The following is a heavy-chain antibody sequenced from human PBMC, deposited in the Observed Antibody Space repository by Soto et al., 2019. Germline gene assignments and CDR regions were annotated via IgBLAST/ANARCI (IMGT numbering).Heavy chain of an antibody. Sequence: SCAASGFTFSSYAMSWVRQAPGKGLEWVSAISGSGGSTYYADSVRGRFTISRDNSKNTLYLQMNSLRAEDTAVYYCAKDRATMIVVVTLDYWGQGTLVTVSS. CDR1: GFTFSSYA. CDR3: AKDRATMIVVVTLDY. J-gene: IGHJ4*02. D-gene: IGHD3-22*01. V-gene: IGHV3-23*01. CDR2: ISGSGGST.